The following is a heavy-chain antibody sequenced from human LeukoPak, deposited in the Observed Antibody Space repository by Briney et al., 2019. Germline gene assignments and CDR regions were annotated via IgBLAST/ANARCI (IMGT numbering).Heavy chain of an antibody. D-gene: IGHD6-19*01. J-gene: IGHJ4*02. CDR2: INSDGSST. Sequence: PGGSLRLSCAASGFTFSSYWMHWVRQAPGKGLVWVSRINSDGSSTSYADSVKGRFTISRDNAKNTLYLQMNSLRAEDTAVYYCARVRTDIAVAGRYFDYWGQGTLVTVSS. V-gene: IGHV3-74*01. CDR1: GFTFSSYW. CDR3: ARVRTDIAVAGRYFDY.